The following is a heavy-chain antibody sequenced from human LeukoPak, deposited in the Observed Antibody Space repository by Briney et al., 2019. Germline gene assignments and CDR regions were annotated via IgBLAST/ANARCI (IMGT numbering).Heavy chain of an antibody. CDR1: GGSITTTNF. V-gene: IGHV4-4*02. Sequence: SETLSLTCGVSGGSITTTNFWSWVRQPPGGGLEWIGEISLRGRTQYNPSLKSRVNISIDESENHLYLSLASVTAADTAVYYCSRESGPYCPFGHWGQGTLVAATS. J-gene: IGHJ5*02. CDR2: ISLRGRT. CDR3: SRESGPYCPFGH. D-gene: IGHD1-26*01.